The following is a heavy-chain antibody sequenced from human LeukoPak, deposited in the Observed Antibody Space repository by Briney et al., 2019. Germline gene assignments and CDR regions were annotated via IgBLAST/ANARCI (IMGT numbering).Heavy chain of an antibody. J-gene: IGHJ4*02. D-gene: IGHD1-14*01. V-gene: IGHV3-23*01. Sequence: GGSLRLSCAASGFTSSAYWMHWVRQAPGKGLEWVSTISRTTGTTYYADSVKGRFTISRDNSKNTVSLQVNSLRAEDTAVYYCTRYNNDHFDYWGQGTLVTVSS. CDR1: GFTSSAYW. CDR3: TRYNNDHFDY. CDR2: ISRTTGTT.